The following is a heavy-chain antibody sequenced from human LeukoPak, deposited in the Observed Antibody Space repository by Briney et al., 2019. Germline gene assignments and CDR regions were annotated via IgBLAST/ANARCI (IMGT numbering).Heavy chain of an antibody. CDR3: ARDRYGSVAWFDP. Sequence: GGSLRLSCVASGFTFSRYSMNWVRQAPGKGLEWVSSISSSSSYIYYADSVKGRFTISRDNAKNSLYLQMNSLRAEDTAVYYCARDRYGSVAWFDPWGQGTLVTVSS. D-gene: IGHD3-10*01. J-gene: IGHJ5*02. V-gene: IGHV3-21*01. CDR1: GFTFSRYS. CDR2: ISSSSSYI.